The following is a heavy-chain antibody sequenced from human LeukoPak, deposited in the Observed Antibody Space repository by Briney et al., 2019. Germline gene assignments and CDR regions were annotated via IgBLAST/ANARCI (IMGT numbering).Heavy chain of an antibody. CDR2: IYYSGST. V-gene: IGHV4-39*07. Sequence: SETLSLTCTVSGGSISSSSYYWGWIRQPPGKGLEWIGSIYYSGSTYYNPSLKSRVTISVDTSKNQFSLKLSSVTAADTAVYYCARDAHSRSPIFGVVTTNVYYYYMDVWGKGTTVTVSS. CDR1: GGSISSSSYY. CDR3: ARDAHSRSPIFGVVTTNVYYYYMDV. D-gene: IGHD3-3*01. J-gene: IGHJ6*03.